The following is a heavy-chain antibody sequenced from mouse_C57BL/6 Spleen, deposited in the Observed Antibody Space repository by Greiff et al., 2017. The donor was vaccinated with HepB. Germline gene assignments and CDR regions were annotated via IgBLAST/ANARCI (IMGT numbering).Heavy chain of an antibody. Sequence: EVKLMESGAELVKPGASVKLSCTASGFNIKDYYMHWVKQRTEQGLEWIGRIDPEDGETTYAPKFKGKATITADTSSNTAYLQRSSLTSEDTAVYYCASGYGYDAMDYWGQGTSVTVSS. J-gene: IGHJ4*01. D-gene: IGHD1-1*02. CDR3: ASGYGYDAMDY. CDR1: GFNIKDYY. V-gene: IGHV14-2*01. CDR2: IDPEDGET.